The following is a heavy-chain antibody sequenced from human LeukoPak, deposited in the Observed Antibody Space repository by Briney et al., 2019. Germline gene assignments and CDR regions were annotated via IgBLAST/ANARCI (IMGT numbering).Heavy chain of an antibody. V-gene: IGHV4-34*01. J-gene: IGHJ6*03. Sequence: PSETLSLTCAVYGGSFSGYYWSWIRQPPGKGLEWIGEINHSGSTNYNPSLKSRVTISVDTSKNQFSLKLSSVTAADTAVYYCARRGYSCPNGGFYYYYYYYMDVWGKGTTVTISS. CDR2: INHSGST. CDR1: GGSFSGYY. CDR3: ARRGYSCPNGGFYYYYYYYMDV. D-gene: IGHD5-18*01.